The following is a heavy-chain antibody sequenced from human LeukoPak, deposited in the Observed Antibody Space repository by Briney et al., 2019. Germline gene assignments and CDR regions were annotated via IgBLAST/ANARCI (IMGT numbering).Heavy chain of an antibody. V-gene: IGHV3-30*03. CDR1: GFTFITYG. D-gene: IGHD3-22*01. CDR3: VGGYYYDNSGIYRLGGMDV. CDR2: ISYDGSQK. Sequence: GGSLRLSCVASGFTFITYGMLWVRQAPGKGLEWLASISYDGSQKYYAYSVKGRFTVSRDNSKNKVILQIDGLRTEDRAVFYCVGGYYYDNSGIYRLGGMDVWGQGTTVTVSS. J-gene: IGHJ6*02.